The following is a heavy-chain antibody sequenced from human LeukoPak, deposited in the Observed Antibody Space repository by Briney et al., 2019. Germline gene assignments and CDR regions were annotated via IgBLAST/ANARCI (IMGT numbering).Heavy chain of an antibody. CDR3: ARYSSSSYYYYYYMDV. D-gene: IGHD6-6*01. Sequence: GGSLRLSCAASGFTFSSYGMSWVRQAPGKGLEWVSSISGSGGNTYYADSVKGRFTISRDNSKNTLYLQMNSLRAEDTAVYYCARYSSSSYYYYYYMDVWGKGTTVTVSS. CDR2: ISGSGGNT. CDR1: GFTFSSYG. J-gene: IGHJ6*03. V-gene: IGHV3-23*01.